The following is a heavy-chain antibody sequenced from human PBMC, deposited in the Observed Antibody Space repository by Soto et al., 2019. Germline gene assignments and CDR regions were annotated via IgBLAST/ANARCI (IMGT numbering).Heavy chain of an antibody. Sequence: QMQLVQSGPEVQKPGSSVKVSCKASGDSFGSSAVSWVRQAPGQGLEWMGAIIPVFGTTNYTQKFQGSVTITADDSTTTAYMELSSLRSDDTAVYYCAREPFGRFDPWGQGTLVTVSS. V-gene: IGHV1-69*01. CDR2: IIPVFGTT. CDR1: GDSFGSSA. D-gene: IGHD3-10*01. J-gene: IGHJ5*02. CDR3: AREPFGRFDP.